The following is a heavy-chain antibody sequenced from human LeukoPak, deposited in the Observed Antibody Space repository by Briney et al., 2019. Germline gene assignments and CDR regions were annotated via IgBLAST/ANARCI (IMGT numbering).Heavy chain of an antibody. CDR2: IYYSRST. CDR3: ARAYYYDSSGYYRALYYFDY. D-gene: IGHD3-22*01. J-gene: IGHJ4*02. CDR1: GASISRGGYY. Sequence: SETLSLTCTVSGASISRGGYYWNWIRQPPGKGLEWIGYIYYSRSTSYSPSLKSRLTISVDTSKNQFSLKLSSVTAADTAVYYCARAYYYDSSGYYRALYYFDYWGQGTLVTVSS. V-gene: IGHV4-30-4*01.